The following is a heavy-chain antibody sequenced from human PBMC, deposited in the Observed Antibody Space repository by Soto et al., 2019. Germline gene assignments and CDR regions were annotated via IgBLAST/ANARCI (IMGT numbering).Heavy chain of an antibody. CDR2: IFYSGST. V-gene: IGHV4-31*03. Sequence: SETLSLTCXVSGGSISSGGYYWSWIRQHPGRGLEWIGYIFYSGSTSYNPSLMSRLTISVDTSKTRFSLTLSSVTAADTAVYFCARENYNSLTGYSYFDYWGQGTLVTVSS. CDR3: ARENYNSLTGYSYFDY. J-gene: IGHJ4*02. D-gene: IGHD3-9*01. CDR1: GGSISSGGYY.